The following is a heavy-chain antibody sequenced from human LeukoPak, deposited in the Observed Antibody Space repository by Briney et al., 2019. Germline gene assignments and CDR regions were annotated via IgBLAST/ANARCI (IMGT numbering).Heavy chain of an antibody. CDR2: INPSGGST. V-gene: IGHV1-46*01. CDR3: ARDPSATASSPGPYYVDV. Sequence: ASVKVSCKASGYTFTSYYMHWVRQAPGQGLEWMGIINPSGGSTSYAQKFQGRVTMTRDMSTSTVYMELSSLRSEDTAVYYCARDPSATASSPGPYYVDVWGKGTTVTVSS. D-gene: IGHD5-24*01. CDR1: GYTFTSYY. J-gene: IGHJ6*03.